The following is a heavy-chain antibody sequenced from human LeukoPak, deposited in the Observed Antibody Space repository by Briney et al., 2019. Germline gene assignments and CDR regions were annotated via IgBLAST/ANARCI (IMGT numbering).Heavy chain of an antibody. CDR2: VSWNSGAR. D-gene: IGHD5-18*01. J-gene: IGHJ2*01. CDR1: GFTFDDYA. V-gene: IGHV3-9*01. Sequence: GGSLRLSCGGSGFTFDDYAMHWVRQAPGKGLEWVSGVSWNSGARDYAESVRGRFTISRDNAKNSLYQQMNSLRTEDTAFYFCARDRAYSYGYTYFDLWGRGTLVTVSS. CDR3: ARDRAYSYGYTYFDL.